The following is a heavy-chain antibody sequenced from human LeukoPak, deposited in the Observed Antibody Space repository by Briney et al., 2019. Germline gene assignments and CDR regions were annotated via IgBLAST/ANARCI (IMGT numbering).Heavy chain of an antibody. CDR1: GFTFSSYG. V-gene: IGHV3-30*18. CDR3: AKLYFRTISECGMDV. J-gene: IGHJ6*04. CDR2: ISYDGSNK. D-gene: IGHD3/OR15-3a*01. Sequence: PGGSLRLSCAASGFTFSSYGMHWVRQAPGKGLEWVAVISYDGSNKYYADSVKGRFTISRDNSKNTLYLQMNSLRAEDTAVYYCAKLYFRTISECGMDVWGKGTTVTVSS.